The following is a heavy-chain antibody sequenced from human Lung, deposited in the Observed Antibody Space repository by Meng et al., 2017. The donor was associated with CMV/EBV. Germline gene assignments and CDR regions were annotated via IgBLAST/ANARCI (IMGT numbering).Heavy chain of an antibody. CDR3: ARVRTAMAYYFDY. J-gene: IGHJ4*02. Sequence: SXAASGFTFSDYYMSWIRQAPGKGLEWVSYISSSGSTIYYADSVKGRFIISRDNAKNSLYLQMNSLRAEDTAVYYCARVRTAMAYYFDYWGQGTLVXVSS. V-gene: IGHV3-11*01. D-gene: IGHD5-18*01. CDR2: ISSSGSTI. CDR1: GFTFSDYY.